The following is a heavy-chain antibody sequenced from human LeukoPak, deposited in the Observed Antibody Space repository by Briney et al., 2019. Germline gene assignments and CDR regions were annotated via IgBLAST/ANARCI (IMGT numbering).Heavy chain of an antibody. Sequence: SETLSLTCTVSGGSISSSSYYWGWIRQPPGKGLEWIGSIYYTGSTYYNPSLKSRVTISVDTSKNQLSLKLSSVTAADTAVYYCARGGSGWNYYYYYMDVWGKGTTVTISS. D-gene: IGHD6-19*01. CDR3: ARGGSGWNYYYYYMDV. J-gene: IGHJ6*03. V-gene: IGHV4-39*07. CDR1: GGSISSSSYY. CDR2: IYYTGST.